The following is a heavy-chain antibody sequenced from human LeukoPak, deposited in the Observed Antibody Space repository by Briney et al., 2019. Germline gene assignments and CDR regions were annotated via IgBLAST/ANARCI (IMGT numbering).Heavy chain of an antibody. D-gene: IGHD3-10*01. CDR1: GGSITSSSHY. V-gene: IGHV4-39*01. Sequence: TSETLSLTCTVSGGSITSSSHYWGWIRQPPGKGLEWIGSVYYSGDTYYNPSLKSRVTISVDTSRSQFSLRLSSVTAADTAVYYCARQEYGSGSYYNDYWGQGTLVTVSS. CDR2: VYYSGDT. J-gene: IGHJ4*02. CDR3: ARQEYGSGSYYNDY.